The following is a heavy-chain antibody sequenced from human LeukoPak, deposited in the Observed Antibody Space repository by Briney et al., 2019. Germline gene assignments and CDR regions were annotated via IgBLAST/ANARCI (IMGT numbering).Heavy chain of an antibody. CDR3: ARLGGGAAAGFALS. CDR2: IYYSGST. CDR1: GGSLSSSSYY. J-gene: IGHJ4*02. Sequence: SETLSLTCTVSGGSLSSSSYYWGWIRQPPGKGLEWIGSIYYSGSTYYNPSLKSRVTISVDTSKNQFSLKLSSVTAADTAVYYCARLGGGAAAGFALSWGQGTLVTVSS. D-gene: IGHD6-13*01. V-gene: IGHV4-39*01.